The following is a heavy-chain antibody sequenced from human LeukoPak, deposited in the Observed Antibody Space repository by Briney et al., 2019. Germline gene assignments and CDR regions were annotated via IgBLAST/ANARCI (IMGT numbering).Heavy chain of an antibody. CDR1: GFTFSSYS. Sequence: GGSLRLSCAASGFTFSSYSMNWVRQAPGKGLEWVSSISSSSSYIYYADSVKGRFTISRDNAKNSLYLQMNCLRAEDTAVYYCARDICSSTSCYDAFDIWGQGTMVTVSS. CDR3: ARDICSSTSCYDAFDI. J-gene: IGHJ3*02. V-gene: IGHV3-21*01. D-gene: IGHD2-2*01. CDR2: ISSSSSYI.